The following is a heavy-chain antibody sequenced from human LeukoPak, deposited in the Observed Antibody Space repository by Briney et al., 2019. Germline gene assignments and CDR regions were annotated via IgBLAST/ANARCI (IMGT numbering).Heavy chain of an antibody. D-gene: IGHD6-13*01. J-gene: IGHJ4*02. CDR3: AKVSIAAADTLRNYDY. Sequence: GGSLRLSCVVSGFTFSNYAMSWVRQAPGKGLEWVPVISGGGSTTYYADSVKGRFTISRDNSKNTLYLQMNGLRADDTAIYYCAKVSIAAADTLRNYDYWGQGTLVTVSS. V-gene: IGHV3-23*01. CDR2: ISGGGSTT. CDR1: GFTFSNYA.